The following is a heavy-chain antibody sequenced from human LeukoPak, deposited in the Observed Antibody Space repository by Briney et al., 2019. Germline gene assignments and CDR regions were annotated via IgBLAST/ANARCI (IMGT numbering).Heavy chain of an antibody. V-gene: IGHV4-4*07. CDR2: IHTSGST. CDR1: GVSISSYY. D-gene: IGHD3-22*01. Sequence: SETLSLTCTVSGVSISSYYWSWIRQPAGKGLEWMGRIHTSGSTNYNPSLKSRVTMSVDTSKNQFSLKLSSVTAADTAVYYCARDTYYYDSSGYFSLDYWGQGTLVTVSS. J-gene: IGHJ4*02. CDR3: ARDTYYYDSSGYFSLDY.